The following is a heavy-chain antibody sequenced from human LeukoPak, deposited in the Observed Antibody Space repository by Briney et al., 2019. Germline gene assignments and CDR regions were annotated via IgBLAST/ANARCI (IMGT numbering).Heavy chain of an antibody. CDR3: TRLRGEKASGDY. Sequence: GGSLRLSCAASGFSFSGSAVHWVRQASGKGLEWVGRIRSKTNNYATEYAVSLEGRFTISRDDSKNTVYLQMNSLKTEDTAVYYCTRLRGEKASGDYWGQGTLVTVSS. CDR1: GFSFSGSA. CDR2: IRSKTNNYAT. V-gene: IGHV3-73*01. J-gene: IGHJ4*02. D-gene: IGHD3-10*01.